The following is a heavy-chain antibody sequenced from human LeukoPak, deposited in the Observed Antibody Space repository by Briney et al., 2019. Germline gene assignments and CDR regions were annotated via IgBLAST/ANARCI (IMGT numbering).Heavy chain of an antibody. CDR3: ARNGYSSGWYPGYVDY. CDR2: INSDGSST. J-gene: IGHJ4*02. V-gene: IGHV3-74*01. Sequence: GGSLRLSCAASGFTFSSYWMHWVRQAPGKGLVRVSRINSDGSSTSYADSVKGRFTISRDNAKNTLYLQMNSLRAEDTAVYYCARNGYSSGWYPGYVDYWGQGTLVTVSS. CDR1: GFTFSSYW. D-gene: IGHD6-19*01.